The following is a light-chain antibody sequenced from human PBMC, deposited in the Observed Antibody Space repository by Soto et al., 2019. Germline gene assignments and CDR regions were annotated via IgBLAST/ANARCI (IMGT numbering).Light chain of an antibody. V-gene: IGLV4-69*01. J-gene: IGLJ2*01. CDR3: KTWGTGIQV. CDR1: SGHSSYA. CDR2: LNSDGSH. Sequence: QSVLTQSPSASASLGASVKLTCTLSSGHSSYAIAWHQQQPEKGPRYLMKLNSDGSHSKGDGIPDRFSGSSSGAERYLTISSLQSEDEADYYCKTWGTGIQVFGGGTKLTV.